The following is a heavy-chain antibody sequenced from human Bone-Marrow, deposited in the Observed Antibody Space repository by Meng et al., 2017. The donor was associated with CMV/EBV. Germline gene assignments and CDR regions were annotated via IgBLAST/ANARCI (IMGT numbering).Heavy chain of an antibody. CDR3: ARSLYSGWYYVYYYYGMAV. D-gene: IGHD6-19*01. V-gene: IGHV3-30*04. CDR2: ISYDGSNK. CDR1: GFTFSSYA. Sequence: GESLKISCAASGFTFSSYAMHWVRQAPGKGLEWVAVISYDGSNKYYADSVKGRFTISRDNSKNTLYLQMNSLRAEDTAVYYCARSLYSGWYYVYYYYGMAVWGQGHTVNVSS. J-gene: IGHJ6*02.